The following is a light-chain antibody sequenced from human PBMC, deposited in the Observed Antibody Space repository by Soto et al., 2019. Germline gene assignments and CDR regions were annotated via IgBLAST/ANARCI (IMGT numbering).Light chain of an antibody. J-gene: IGLJ1*01. CDR3: QSYDSSLRALLYV. CDR1: SSNIGAGYD. V-gene: IGLV1-40*01. CDR2: GNS. Sequence: QSALTQPPSVSGAPGQRVTISCTGSSSNIGAGYDVHWYQQLPGTAPKLLIYGNSNRPSGVPDRFSGSKSGTSASLAITGLQAEDEADYYCQSYDSSLRALLYVFGTGTKVTVL.